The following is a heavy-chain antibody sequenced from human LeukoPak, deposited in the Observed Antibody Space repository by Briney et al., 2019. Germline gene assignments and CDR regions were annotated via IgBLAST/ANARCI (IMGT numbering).Heavy chain of an antibody. CDR3: ARGYSSSASDY. V-gene: IGHV3-66*02. Sequence: GGSLRLSCAASGFTVSSNYMSWVRQAPGKGLEWVSVIYSGGSTYYADSVKGRFTISRDNSKKTLYLQMNRLGAEDTAVHYCARGYSSSASDYWGQGTLVTVSS. CDR2: IYSGGST. CDR1: GFTVSSNY. D-gene: IGHD6-6*01. J-gene: IGHJ4*02.